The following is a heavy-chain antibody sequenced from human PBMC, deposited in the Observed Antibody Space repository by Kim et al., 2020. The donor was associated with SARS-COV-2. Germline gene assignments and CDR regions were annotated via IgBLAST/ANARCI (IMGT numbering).Heavy chain of an antibody. CDR3: ARDPYSSGWYKAFDI. J-gene: IGHJ3*02. Sequence: SETLSLTCTVSGGSISSYYWSWIRQPPGKGLEWIGYIYYSGSTNYNPSLKSRVTISVDTSKNQFSLKLSSVTAADTAVYYCARDPYSSGWYKAFDIWGQGTMVTVSS. D-gene: IGHD6-19*01. V-gene: IGHV4-59*01. CDR1: GGSISSYY. CDR2: IYYSGST.